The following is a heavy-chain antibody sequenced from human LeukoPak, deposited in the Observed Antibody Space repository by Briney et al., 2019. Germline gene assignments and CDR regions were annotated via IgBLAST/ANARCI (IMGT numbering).Heavy chain of an antibody. J-gene: IGHJ4*01. Sequence: GGSLRLSCSVSGFTFSNFWMDWVRQAPGKGLVWVSTINGDGTASGGADSVKGRFTISRDNAKNTLYLQMNSLRAEDTAMYYCARNLGFYTFDYCGQGALVTVSS. CDR1: GFTFSNFW. D-gene: IGHD2-15*01. CDR2: INGDGTAS. V-gene: IGHV3-74*01. CDR3: ARNLGFYTFDY.